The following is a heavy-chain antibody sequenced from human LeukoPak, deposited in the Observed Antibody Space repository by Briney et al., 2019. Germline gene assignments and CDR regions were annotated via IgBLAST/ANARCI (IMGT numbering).Heavy chain of an antibody. CDR2: IIPNSGGT. J-gene: IGHJ3*02. V-gene: IGHV1-2*02. CDR3: ARPLWLRDAFDI. D-gene: IGHD5-18*01. Sequence: ASVKVSCKASGGTFSSYAISWVRQAPGQGLEWMGGIIPNSGGTNYAQKFQGRVTMTRDTSISTAYMELSRLRSDDTAVYYCARPLWLRDAFDIWGQGTMVTVSS. CDR1: GGTFSSYA.